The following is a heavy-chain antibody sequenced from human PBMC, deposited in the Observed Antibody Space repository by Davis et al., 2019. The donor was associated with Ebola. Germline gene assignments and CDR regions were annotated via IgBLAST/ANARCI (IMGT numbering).Heavy chain of an antibody. J-gene: IGHJ4*02. D-gene: IGHD5-18*01. CDR2: INHSGST. CDR1: GGSFSGYY. V-gene: IGHV4-34*01. CDR3: ARGRRYSYGPPRY. Sequence: MPSETLSLTCAVHGGSFSGYYWSWIRQPPGKGLEWIGEINHSGSTNYNPSLKSRVTISVDTSKNQFSLKLSSVTAADTAVYYCARGRRYSYGPPRYWGQGTLVTVSS.